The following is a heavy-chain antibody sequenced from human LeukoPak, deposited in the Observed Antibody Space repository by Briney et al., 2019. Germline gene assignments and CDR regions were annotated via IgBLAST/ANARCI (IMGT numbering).Heavy chain of an antibody. CDR3: AKMLYYDFWSGYYSPAFDI. D-gene: IGHD3-3*01. V-gene: IGHV3-23*01. CDR1: GYTFTSYG. Sequence: GGSVKVSCKASGYTFTSYGISWVRQAPGKGLEWVSAISGSGGSTYYADSVKGRFTISRDNSKNTLYLQMNSLRAEDTAVYYCAKMLYYDFWSGYYSPAFDIWGQGTMVTVSS. J-gene: IGHJ3*02. CDR2: ISGSGGST.